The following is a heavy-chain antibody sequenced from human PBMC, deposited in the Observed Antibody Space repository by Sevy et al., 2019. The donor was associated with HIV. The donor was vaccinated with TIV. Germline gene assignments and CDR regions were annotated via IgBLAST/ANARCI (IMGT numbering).Heavy chain of an antibody. V-gene: IGHV3-11*01. D-gene: IGHD6-19*01. J-gene: IGHJ4*02. CDR1: GFTFSDYY. CDR3: AREMSSSRGDLDY. Sequence: GGSLRLSCAASGFTFSDYYMTWICQAPGKGLDLVSYISNSANTRTYADSVKSRFTITRDNAKNSLYLQMNSLRAEDTAVYYCAREMSSSRGDLDYWGQGTLVTVSS. CDR2: ISNSANTR.